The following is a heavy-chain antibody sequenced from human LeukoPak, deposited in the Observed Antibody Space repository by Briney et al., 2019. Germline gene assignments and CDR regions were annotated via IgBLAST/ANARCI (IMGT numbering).Heavy chain of an antibody. Sequence: ASVKVSCKASGGTFSSYAISWVRQAPGQGLEWMGGIIPIFGTANYAQKFQGRVTITTDESTSTAYMELSSLRSEDTAVYYCATHCSSTSCSPYWGQGTLVTVSS. CDR1: GGTFSSYA. V-gene: IGHV1-69*05. J-gene: IGHJ4*02. D-gene: IGHD2-2*01. CDR3: ATHCSSTSCSPY. CDR2: IIPIFGTA.